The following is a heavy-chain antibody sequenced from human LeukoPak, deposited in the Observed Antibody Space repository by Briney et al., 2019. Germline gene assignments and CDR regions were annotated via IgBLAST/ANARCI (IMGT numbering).Heavy chain of an antibody. J-gene: IGHJ4*02. D-gene: IGHD2-21*02. Sequence: ASVKVPCKVSGYTVTELSMRWVRQAPGKGLEWMGGFDPEDGETVYAQNFQGRVTMTEDTSTDTAYMELSRLRSEDTAVYYCAGGGVTAILDYWGQGTLVTVSS. CDR2: FDPEDGET. V-gene: IGHV1-24*01. CDR3: AGGGVTAILDY. CDR1: GYTVTELS.